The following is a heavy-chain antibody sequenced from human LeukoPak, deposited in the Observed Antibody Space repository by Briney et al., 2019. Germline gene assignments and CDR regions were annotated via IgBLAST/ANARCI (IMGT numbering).Heavy chain of an antibody. Sequence: GGSLRLSCAASGFTFDNFGMSWVRQIPGRGLEWVSAVSGGGVAHYADSVKGRFTVSRDNSRNTSYLQMNSLRLEDTALYYCAKRPYPDKLPGSFFEHLGPGTLVTVSS. D-gene: IGHD1-7*01. V-gene: IGHV3-23*01. CDR2: VSGGGVA. CDR1: GFTFDNFG. CDR3: AKRPYPDKLPGSFFEH. J-gene: IGHJ4*02.